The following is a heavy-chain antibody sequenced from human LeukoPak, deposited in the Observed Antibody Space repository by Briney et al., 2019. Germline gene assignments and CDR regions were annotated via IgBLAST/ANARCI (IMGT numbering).Heavy chain of an antibody. V-gene: IGHV3-21*01. D-gene: IGHD1-26*01. Sequence: PGGSLRLSCAASGFTFSSYSMNWVRQAPGKGLEWVSSISSSSSYIYYADSVKGRFTISRDNAKNSLYLQMNSLRAEDTAVYYCAREAIVGATCDYWGQGTLVTVSS. J-gene: IGHJ4*02. CDR3: AREAIVGATCDY. CDR2: ISSSSSYI. CDR1: GFTFSSYS.